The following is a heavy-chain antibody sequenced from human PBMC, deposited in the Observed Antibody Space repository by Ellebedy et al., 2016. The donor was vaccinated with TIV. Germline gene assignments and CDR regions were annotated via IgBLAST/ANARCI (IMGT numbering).Heavy chain of an antibody. J-gene: IGHJ2*01. CDR2: TSYDGSHK. Sequence: EGSLRLSCAVSGFTFTSHAMHWVRQAPGKGLEWVAVTSYDGSHKYYADSVKGRFTIARDNSKNTLYLQMNSLRAEDTAVYYCARQVAVTGVWYFDLWGRGTLVTVSS. CDR3: ARQVAVTGVWYFDL. V-gene: IGHV3-30*04. D-gene: IGHD6-19*01. CDR1: GFTFTSHA.